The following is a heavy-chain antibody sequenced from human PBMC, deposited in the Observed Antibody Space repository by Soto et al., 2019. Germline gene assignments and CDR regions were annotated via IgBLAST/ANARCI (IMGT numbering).Heavy chain of an antibody. D-gene: IGHD5-12*01. Sequence: QVQLVESGGGLVKPGGCLRLSCAASGFTFSDYYMSWIRQAPGKGLEWVSYISSSGSDTNYADSVKGRFTVSRDNAKNSLSLHMNSLRAEDAAVYYCARSLRGYSGYSGYWGQGTLVTVSS. CDR2: ISSSGSDT. V-gene: IGHV3-11*05. J-gene: IGHJ4*02. CDR3: ARSLRGYSGYSGY. CDR1: GFTFSDYY.